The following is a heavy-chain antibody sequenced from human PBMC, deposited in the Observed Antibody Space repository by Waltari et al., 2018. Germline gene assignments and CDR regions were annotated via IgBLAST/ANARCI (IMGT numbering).Heavy chain of an antibody. CDR3: ARANYYGSGSIDY. Sequence: QVQLQESGPGLVKPSQTLSLTCTVSGGPISSGISSWSWLRQPAGKGREWLGRIQTSGSTHYNPSLKSRVTISVDTSKNQFSLKLSSVTAADTAVYYCARANYYGSGSIDYWGQGTLVTVSS. J-gene: IGHJ4*02. CDR2: IQTSGST. D-gene: IGHD3-10*01. CDR1: GGPISSGISS. V-gene: IGHV4-61*02.